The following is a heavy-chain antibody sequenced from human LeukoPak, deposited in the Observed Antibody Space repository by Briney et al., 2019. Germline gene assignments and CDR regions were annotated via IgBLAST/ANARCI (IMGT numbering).Heavy chain of an antibody. CDR3: AKARRHYYDSSGYYQPFGY. D-gene: IGHD3-22*01. CDR2: ISGSGGST. Sequence: GGSLRLSCAASGFTFSNAWMSWVRQAPGKGLEWVSAISGSGGSTYYADSVKGRFTISRDNSKNTLYLQMNSLRAEDTAVYYCAKARRHYYDSSGYYQPFGYWGQGTLVTVSS. CDR1: GFTFSNAW. J-gene: IGHJ4*02. V-gene: IGHV3-23*01.